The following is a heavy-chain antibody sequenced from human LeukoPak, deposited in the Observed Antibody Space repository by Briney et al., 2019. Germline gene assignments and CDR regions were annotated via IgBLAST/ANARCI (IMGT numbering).Heavy chain of an antibody. Sequence: GESLQISCQGSGSSFTSYWIGWVRQLPGKGLEWMGIIYPGDSDTRYSPSFQGQVTISADKSISTAYLQWSSLKASDTAMYYCARHHRPLYSSSYYFDYWGQGTLVTVSS. CDR2: IYPGDSDT. CDR3: ARHHRPLYSSSYYFDY. J-gene: IGHJ4*02. V-gene: IGHV5-51*01. D-gene: IGHD6-6*01. CDR1: GSSFTSYW.